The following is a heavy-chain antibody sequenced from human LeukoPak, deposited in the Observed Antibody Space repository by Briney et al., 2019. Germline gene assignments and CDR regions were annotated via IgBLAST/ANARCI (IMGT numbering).Heavy chain of an antibody. J-gene: IGHJ4*02. CDR3: ARGDTAMVTFDY. V-gene: IGHV4-39*07. D-gene: IGHD5-18*01. Sequence: SETLSLTCTVSGGSISSSSYYWGWIRQPPGKGLEWIGSIYYSGSTYYNPSLKSRVTISVDTSMNQFSLKLSSVTAADTAVYYCARGDTAMVTFDYWGQGTLVTVSS. CDR1: GGSISSSSYY. CDR2: IYYSGST.